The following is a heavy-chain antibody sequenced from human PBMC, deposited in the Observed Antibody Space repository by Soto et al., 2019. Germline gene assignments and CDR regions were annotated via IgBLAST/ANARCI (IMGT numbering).Heavy chain of an antibody. V-gene: IGHV3-23*05. CDR3: VTWLSAHFDY. CDR1: GFTFAHYA. Sequence: PGGSLRLSCVASGFTFAHYAMMWARQAPGRGLEWVSTIDGPTTNTHYIDSVKGRFFISRDNAINTVYLQMNGLRAEDTAVYYCVTWLSAHFDYWGRGTLVTVSS. J-gene: IGHJ4*02. CDR2: IDGPTTNT. D-gene: IGHD6-19*01.